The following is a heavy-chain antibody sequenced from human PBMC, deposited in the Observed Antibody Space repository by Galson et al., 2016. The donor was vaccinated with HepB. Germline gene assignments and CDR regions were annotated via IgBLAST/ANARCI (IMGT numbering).Heavy chain of an antibody. CDR2: IYTSGCT. D-gene: IGHD2-15*01. J-gene: IGHJ4*02. CDR1: GGSISSYY. CDR3: ARDYCSGGSCSPGKY. Sequence: SETLSLTCTVSGGSISSYYWSWIRQPAGKGLEWIGRIYTSGCTNYNPSLKSRVTMSVDTSKNQFSLKLSSVTAADTAVYYCARDYCSGGSCSPGKYWGQGTLVTVSS. V-gene: IGHV4-4*07.